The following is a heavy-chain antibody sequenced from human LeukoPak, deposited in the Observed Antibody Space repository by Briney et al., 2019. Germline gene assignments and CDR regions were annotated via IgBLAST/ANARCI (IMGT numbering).Heavy chain of an antibody. CDR1: GFTFSSSA. V-gene: IGHV3-21*01. D-gene: IGHD3-10*01. CDR3: AKVDGSGSYYFDY. J-gene: IGHJ4*02. CDR2: ISSSSSII. Sequence: GESLRLSCAASGFTFSSSAMSWVRQVPGKGLERVSFISSSSSIIYYADSVKGRFTISRDNARNSLYLQMNSLRAEDTAVYYCAKVDGSGSYYFDYWGQGTLVTVSS.